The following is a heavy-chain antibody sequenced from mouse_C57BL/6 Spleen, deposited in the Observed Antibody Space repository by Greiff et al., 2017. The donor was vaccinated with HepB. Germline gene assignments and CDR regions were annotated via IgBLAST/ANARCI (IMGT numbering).Heavy chain of an antibody. CDR3: ARHRLGRWYFDV. J-gene: IGHJ1*03. CDR1: GFTFSSYT. CDR2: ISGGGGNT. Sequence: EVQGVESGGGLVKPGGSLKLSCAASGFTFSSYTMSWVRQTPEKRLEWVATISGGGGNTYYPDSVKGRFTISRDNAKNTLYLQMSSLRSEDTALYYCARHRLGRWYFDVWGTGTTVTVSS. D-gene: IGHD4-1*01. V-gene: IGHV5-9*01.